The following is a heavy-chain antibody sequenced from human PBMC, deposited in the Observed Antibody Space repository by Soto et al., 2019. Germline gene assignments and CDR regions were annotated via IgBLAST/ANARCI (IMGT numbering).Heavy chain of an antibody. CDR1: GYSFTNYW. Sequence: GESLKISCKGSGYSFTNYWIGWVRQMPGKGLEWMGIIYPGDSDTRYSPSFQGQVTISADKSISTAYLQWSSLKASDTAMYYCARQGYYGSGSYYNDYYYYGMDVWGQGTTVTVSS. CDR3: ARQGYYGSGSYYNDYYYYGMDV. D-gene: IGHD3-10*01. V-gene: IGHV5-51*01. J-gene: IGHJ6*02. CDR2: IYPGDSDT.